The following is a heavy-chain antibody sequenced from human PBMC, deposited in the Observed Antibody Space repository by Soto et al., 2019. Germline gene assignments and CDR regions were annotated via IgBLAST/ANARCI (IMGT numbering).Heavy chain of an antibody. D-gene: IGHD2-15*01. CDR2: IYGDDHK. CDR1: GFSLTTSGVG. Sequence: QITLKESGTTLVKPTQTLTLTCTFSGFSLTTSGVGVGWIRQPPGKALEWLALIYGDDHKRYSPSLKSRLTITKDTPKNQVVLTMTNMDPVDTATYYCAHRRSNYWIDYWGQGTLVTVSS. CDR3: AHRRSNYWIDY. V-gene: IGHV2-5*02. J-gene: IGHJ4*02.